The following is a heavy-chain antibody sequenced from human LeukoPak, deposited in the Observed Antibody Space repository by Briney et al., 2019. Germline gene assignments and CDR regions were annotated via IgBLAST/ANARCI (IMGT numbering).Heavy chain of an antibody. J-gene: IGHJ6*03. CDR1: GFTLDEYT. Sequence: GGSLRLSCAASGFTLDEYTMHWIRQAPGKGLEWVSLISWDGASTYYADSVEGRFTISRDNSKNSLYLQMNSLRTEDTALYYCARGNYYYYYMDVWGKGTTVTVSS. CDR3: ARGNYYYYYMDV. D-gene: IGHD3-10*01. CDR2: ISWDGAST. V-gene: IGHV3-43*01.